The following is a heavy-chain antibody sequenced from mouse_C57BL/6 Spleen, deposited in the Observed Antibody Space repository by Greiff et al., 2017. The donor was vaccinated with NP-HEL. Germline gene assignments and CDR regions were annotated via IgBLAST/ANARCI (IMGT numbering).Heavy chain of an antibody. Sequence: QVQLQQSGPELVKPGASVKISCKASGYSFTSYYIHWVKQRPGQGLEWIGWIYPGSGNTKYNEKFKGKATLTADTSSSTAYMQLSSLTSEDSAVYYCARAGSPPLFDYWGQGTTLTVSS. V-gene: IGHV1-66*01. D-gene: IGHD1-1*02. J-gene: IGHJ2*01. CDR3: ARAGSPPLFDY. CDR2: IYPGSGNT. CDR1: GYSFTSYY.